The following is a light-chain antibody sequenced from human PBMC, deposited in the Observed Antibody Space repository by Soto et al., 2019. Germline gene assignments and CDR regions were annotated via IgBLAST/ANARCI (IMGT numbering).Light chain of an antibody. CDR1: QSISSW. J-gene: IGKJ1*01. Sequence: DIQMTQSPSTLSASVGDRVTITCRASQSISSWLAWYQQKPGKAPKLLIYKASSLESGVPSRFSGSGSETEFTLTISSLQPDDFASYYCQQYSSNSAFGQGTKVEIK. CDR3: QQYSSNSA. CDR2: KAS. V-gene: IGKV1-5*03.